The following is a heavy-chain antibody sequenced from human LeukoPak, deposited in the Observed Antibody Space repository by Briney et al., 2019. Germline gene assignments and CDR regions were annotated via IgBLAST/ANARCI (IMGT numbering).Heavy chain of an antibody. V-gene: IGHV3-64*01. CDR1: GFTFSSCA. J-gene: IGHJ4*02. Sequence: PGGSLRLSCAASGFTFSSCAMHWVRQAPGKGLEYVSAISSNGGSTYYANSVKGRFTISRDNSKNTLYLQMGSLRAEDMAVYYCARGRYCSSTSCYPFDYWGQGTLVTVSS. CDR3: ARGRYCSSTSCYPFDY. CDR2: ISSNGGST. D-gene: IGHD2-2*01.